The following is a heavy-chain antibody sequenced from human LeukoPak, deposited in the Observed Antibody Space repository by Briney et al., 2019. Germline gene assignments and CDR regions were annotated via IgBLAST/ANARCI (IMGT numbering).Heavy chain of an antibody. CDR2: ISSNGGST. D-gene: IGHD3-22*01. J-gene: IGHJ3*02. Sequence: GGSLRLSCAASGFTFSSYAMHWVRQAPGKGLEYVSAISSNGGSTYYANSVKGRFTISRDNSKNTLYLQMGSLRAEDMAVYYCARGGYYYDSTLLGAFDIWGQGTMVTVSS. V-gene: IGHV3-64*01. CDR1: GFTFSSYA. CDR3: ARGGYYYDSTLLGAFDI.